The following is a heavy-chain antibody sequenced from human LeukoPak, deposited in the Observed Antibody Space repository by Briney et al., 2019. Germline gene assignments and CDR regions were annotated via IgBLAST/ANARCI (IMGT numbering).Heavy chain of an antibody. Sequence: ASVKVSCQASGYTFTGYYMHWVRQAPGQGLEWMGWINPNSGGTNYAQKFQGRVTMTRDTSISTAYMELSRLRSDDTAVYYCARAPGYCSSTSCYCFNELDYWGQGTLVTVSS. J-gene: IGHJ4*02. V-gene: IGHV1-2*02. CDR3: ARAPGYCSSTSCYCFNELDY. CDR2: INPNSGGT. D-gene: IGHD2-2*01. CDR1: GYTFTGYY.